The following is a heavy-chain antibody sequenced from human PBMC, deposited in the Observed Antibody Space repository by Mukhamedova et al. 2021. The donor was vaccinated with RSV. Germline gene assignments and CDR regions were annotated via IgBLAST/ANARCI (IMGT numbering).Heavy chain of an antibody. V-gene: IGHV5-51*01. D-gene: IGHD2-2*02. CDR3: ARTVVPAAIEHWFDP. CDR2: IYPGDSDT. J-gene: IGHJ5*02. Sequence: GIIYPGDSDTRYSPSFQGQVTISADKSISTAYLQWSSLKASDTAMYYCARTVVPAAIEHWFDPWGQGTLVTVSS.